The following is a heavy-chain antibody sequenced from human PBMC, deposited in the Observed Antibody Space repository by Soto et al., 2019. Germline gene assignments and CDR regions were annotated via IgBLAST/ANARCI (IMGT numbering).Heavy chain of an antibody. CDR1: GYTFTDNG. V-gene: IGHV1-18*01. Sequence: QVQLVQSGAEVKKPGASVKVSCKASGYTFTDNGVSWMRQAPGQGLEWMGWINHNNGNTKYAQNFQGRVTMTADTSTSTAYVELRSLRSDDTAMYYCARSSISGIFYYYYWGQGTLVTVSS. CDR2: INHNNGNT. J-gene: IGHJ4*02. CDR3: ARSSISGIFYYYY. D-gene: IGHD3-10*01.